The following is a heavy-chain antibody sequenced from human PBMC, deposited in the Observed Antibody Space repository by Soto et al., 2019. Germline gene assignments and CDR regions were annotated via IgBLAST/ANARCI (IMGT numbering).Heavy chain of an antibody. CDR1: GGSISSYY. CDR2: IYYSGST. V-gene: IGHV4-59*01. J-gene: IGHJ6*03. Sequence: SETLSLTCTVSGGSISSYYWSWIRQPPGKGLEWIGYIYYSGSTNYNPSLKSRVTISVDTSKNQFSLKLSSVTAADTAVYYCARVGACFDWLPQGQFCYYYMDVWGKGTTVTVSS. CDR3: ARVGACFDWLPQGQFCYYYMDV. D-gene: IGHD3-9*01.